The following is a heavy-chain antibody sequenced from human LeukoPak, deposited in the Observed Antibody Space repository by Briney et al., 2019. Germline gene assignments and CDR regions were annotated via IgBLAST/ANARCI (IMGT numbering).Heavy chain of an antibody. CDR1: GGSIGSGYY. CDR2: INHSGST. D-gene: IGHD3-3*01. J-gene: IGHJ6*02. Sequence: SETLSLTCTVSGGSIGSGYYWSWISQPPGKGLEWIGEINHSGSTSYNPSLKSRVTISVDTSKNQFSLKLSSVTAADTAVYYCARDFSRGGMDVWGQGTTVTVSS. CDR3: ARDFSRGGMDV. V-gene: IGHV4-34*01.